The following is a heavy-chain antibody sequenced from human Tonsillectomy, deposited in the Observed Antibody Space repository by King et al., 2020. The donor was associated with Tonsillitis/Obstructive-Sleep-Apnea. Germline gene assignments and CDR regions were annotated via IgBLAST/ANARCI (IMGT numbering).Heavy chain of an antibody. J-gene: IGHJ4*02. D-gene: IGHD5-18*01. CDR3: ARDLGVKLWADDY. V-gene: IGHV3-48*03. CDR1: GFTFSSYE. Sequence: VQLVESGGGLVQPGGSLRLSCAASGFTFSSYEMNWVRQAPGKGLEWVSYISSSGSTIYYADSVKGRFTISRDNAKNSLYLQMNSRRAEDTAVYYCARDLGVKLWADDYWGQGTLLTVSS. CDR2: ISSSGSTI.